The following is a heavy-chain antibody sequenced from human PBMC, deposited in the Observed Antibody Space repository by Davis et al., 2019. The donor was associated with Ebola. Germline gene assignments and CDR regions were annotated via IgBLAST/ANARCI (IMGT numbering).Heavy chain of an antibody. V-gene: IGHV1-8*02. CDR1: GGIFSSFV. Sequence: ASVKVSCKASGGIFSSFVISWVRQAPGQGLEWMGWMNPNSGNTGYAQKFQGRVTMTRNTSISTAYMELSSLRSEDTAVYYCARVGYCTGGVCYQDLGVWGQGTTVTVSS. CDR3: ARVGYCTGGVCYQDLGV. D-gene: IGHD2-8*02. J-gene: IGHJ6*02. CDR2: MNPNSGNT.